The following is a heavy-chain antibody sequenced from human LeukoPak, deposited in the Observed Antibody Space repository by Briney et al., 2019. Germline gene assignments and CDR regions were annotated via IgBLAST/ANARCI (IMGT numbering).Heavy chain of an antibody. CDR1: RFTFSSYS. Sequence: PGGSLRLSCAASRFTFSSYSMNWARQAPGNGLEWVSFISSSTKTTYYADSLKGRFTISRDNAKNSLYLQMNSLRDQHTAVYFCARGTTDSSDYSPPFDYWGQGTLVTVSS. CDR3: ARGTTDSSDYSPPFDY. V-gene: IGHV3-48*02. J-gene: IGHJ4*02. D-gene: IGHD3-22*01. CDR2: ISSSTKTT.